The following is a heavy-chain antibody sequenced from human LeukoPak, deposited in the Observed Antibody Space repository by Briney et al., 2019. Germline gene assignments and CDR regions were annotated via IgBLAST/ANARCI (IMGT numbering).Heavy chain of an antibody. CDR1: GYTLTSYY. D-gene: IGHD3-9*01. CDR3: ARSPHILTGENFDY. Sequence: ASVKVSCKASGYTLTSYYMHWVRQAPGQGLEWMGWINSKSGGTNYAQKFQGRVSMTRDTSINTAYMQLSRLRSDDTAVYYCARSPHILTGENFDYWGQGTLLTVSS. V-gene: IGHV1-2*02. J-gene: IGHJ4*02. CDR2: INSKSGGT.